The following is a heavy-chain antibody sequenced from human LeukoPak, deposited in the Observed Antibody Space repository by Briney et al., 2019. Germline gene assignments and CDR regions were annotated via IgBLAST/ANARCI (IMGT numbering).Heavy chain of an antibody. CDR1: GLPFRSYG. CDR2: IRYDGSNK. V-gene: IGHV3-30*02. Sequence: PGGSLRLSCAASGLPFRSYGMHWVRQAPGKGLEGVAYIRYDGSNKFYTVSVKGRFTISRDNSKNTLYLQMNSLRSEDTALYYCAKDILPRGYNSGWFGNWGQGTLVTVPS. CDR3: AKDILPRGYNSGWFGN. J-gene: IGHJ4*02. D-gene: IGHD6-19*01.